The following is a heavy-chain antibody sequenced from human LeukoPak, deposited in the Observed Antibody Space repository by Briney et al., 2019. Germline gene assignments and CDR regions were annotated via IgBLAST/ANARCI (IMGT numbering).Heavy chain of an antibody. CDR3: FPQSLDNWFDP. V-gene: IGHV4-39*01. J-gene: IGHJ5*02. CDR2: IYYSGST. Sequence: PSETLSLTCTVSGGSISSSSYYWGWIRQPPGKGLEWIGSIYYSGSTYYNPSLKSRVTISVDTPKNQFSLKLSSVTAADTAVYYCFPQSLDNWFDPWGQGTLVAVSS. CDR1: GGSISSSSYY.